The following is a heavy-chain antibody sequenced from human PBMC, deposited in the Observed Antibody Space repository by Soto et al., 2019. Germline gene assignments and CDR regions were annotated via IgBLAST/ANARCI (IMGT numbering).Heavy chain of an antibody. CDR3: ARETLLEWLSYRRRAFDI. CDR1: GYTFTSYD. V-gene: IGHV1-8*01. D-gene: IGHD3-3*01. J-gene: IGHJ3*02. Sequence: ASVKVSCKASGYTFTSYDINLVRQATGQGLEWMGWMNPNSGNTGYAQKFQGRVTMTRNTSISTAYMELSSLRSEDTAVYYCARETLLEWLSYRRRAFDIWGQGTMVTLSS. CDR2: MNPNSGNT.